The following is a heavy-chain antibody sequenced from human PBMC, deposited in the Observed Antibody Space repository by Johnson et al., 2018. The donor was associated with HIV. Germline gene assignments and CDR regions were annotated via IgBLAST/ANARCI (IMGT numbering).Heavy chain of an antibody. J-gene: IGHJ3*02. CDR2: IYSGGST. CDR1: GFTVSSNY. CDR3: AREEDVHAFDI. Sequence: VQLVESGGGLIQPGGSLRLSCAASGFTVSSNYMSWVRQAPGKGLEWVSVIYSGGSTDYADSVKGRITISRDNTKNTLYMQMNSLRAEDTAVYYCAREEDVHAFDIWGQGTMVTVSS. V-gene: IGHV3-66*03.